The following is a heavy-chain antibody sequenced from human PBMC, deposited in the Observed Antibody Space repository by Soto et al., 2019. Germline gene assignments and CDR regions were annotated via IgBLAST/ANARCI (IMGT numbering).Heavy chain of an antibody. CDR1: GFTFSTDA. J-gene: IGHJ6*02. Sequence: GGSLRLSCAASGFTFSTDAMSWVRQAPGKGLEWVSTISGSGGNTYYADSVKGRFTISRDISKNTLYLQMNSLRADDTAVYYCAKGRSYYYYYGVDVWGQGTTVTVSS. CDR2: ISGSGGNT. CDR3: AKGRSYYYYYGVDV. V-gene: IGHV3-23*01.